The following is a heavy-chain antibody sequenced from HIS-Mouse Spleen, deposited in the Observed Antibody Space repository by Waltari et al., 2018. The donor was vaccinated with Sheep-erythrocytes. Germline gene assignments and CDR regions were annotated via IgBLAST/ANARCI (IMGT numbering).Heavy chain of an antibody. CDR1: GFTFSSYS. V-gene: IGHV3-21*01. CDR2: SSSSSSYI. D-gene: IGHD3-3*01. CDR3: ARASIFGVVRGFDY. Sequence: EVQLVESGGGLVKPGGSLRLSCAASGFTFSSYSRNWVRQAPGQGLGWVSSSSSSSSYIDYADSVKGRFTISRDNARNSLYLQMNSLRAEDTAVYYCARASIFGVVRGFDYWGQGTLVTVSS. J-gene: IGHJ4*02.